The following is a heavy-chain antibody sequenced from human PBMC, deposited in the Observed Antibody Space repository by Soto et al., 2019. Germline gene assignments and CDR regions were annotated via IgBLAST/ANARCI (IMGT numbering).Heavy chain of an antibody. CDR2: ISAYNGNT. D-gene: IGHD3-22*01. J-gene: IGHJ6*02. Sequence: EAPVKGSFKASGYTFTSYGISWVRQAPGQGLEWMGWISAYNGNTNYAQKLQGRVTMTTDTSTSTAYMELRSLRSDDTAVYYCARGAYYDSSGYYYPMPYYYYYGMDVWGQGTTVTVSS. CDR1: GYTFTSYG. CDR3: ARGAYYDSSGYYYPMPYYYYYGMDV. V-gene: IGHV1-18*04.